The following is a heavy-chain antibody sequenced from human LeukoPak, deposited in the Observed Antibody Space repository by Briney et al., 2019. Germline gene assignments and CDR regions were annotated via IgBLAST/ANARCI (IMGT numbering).Heavy chain of an antibody. D-gene: IGHD6-13*01. CDR2: IYYSGST. J-gene: IGHJ4*02. CDR1: GGSISSYY. Sequence: PSETLSLTCTVSGGSISSYYWSWIRQPPGKGLEWIGYIYYSGSTNCNPSLKSRVTISVDTSKNQFSLKLSSLTAADTAVYYCARQYSSSPTFDYWGQGTLVTVSS. CDR3: ARQYSSSPTFDY. V-gene: IGHV4-59*08.